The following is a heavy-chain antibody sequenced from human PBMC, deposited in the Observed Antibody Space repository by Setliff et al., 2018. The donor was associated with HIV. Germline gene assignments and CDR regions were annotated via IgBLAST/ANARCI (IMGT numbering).Heavy chain of an antibody. CDR1: GFTFSSYG. J-gene: IGHJ6*04. CDR3: LVAVEEDV. CDR2: ISYDGSNK. V-gene: IGHV3-30*12. Sequence: PGGSLRLSCAASGFTFSSYGMHWVRQAPGKGLEWVAVISYDGSNKYYSDTVKGRFTISRDNAKNSLYLQMNSLRAEDTAVYYCLVAVEEDVWGKGTTVTVSS. D-gene: IGHD5-12*01.